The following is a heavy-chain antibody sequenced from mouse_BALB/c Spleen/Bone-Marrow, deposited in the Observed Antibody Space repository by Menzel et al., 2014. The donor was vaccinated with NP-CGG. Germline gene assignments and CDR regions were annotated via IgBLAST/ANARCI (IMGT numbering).Heavy chain of an antibody. V-gene: IGHV14-3*02. J-gene: IGHJ2*01. CDR1: GFNIKDTY. Sequence: EVQRVESGAELVKPGASVKLSCTASGFNIKDTYVHWVKQRPEQGLEWIGRIDPANGNTKYDPKFQGKATITADTSSNTAYLQLSSLTSEDTAVYYCARYYYGSSLFDYWGQGTTLTVSS. D-gene: IGHD1-1*01. CDR2: IDPANGNT. CDR3: ARYYYGSSLFDY.